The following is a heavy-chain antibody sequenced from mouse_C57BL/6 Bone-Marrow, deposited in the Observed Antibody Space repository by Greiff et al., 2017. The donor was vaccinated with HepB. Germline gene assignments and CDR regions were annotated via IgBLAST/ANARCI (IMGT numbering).Heavy chain of an antibody. J-gene: IGHJ4*01. V-gene: IGHV1-64*01. CDR1: GYTFTSYW. CDR2: IHPNSGST. D-gene: IGHD2-13*01. Sequence: QVQLKQPGAEPVKPGASVKLSCKASGYTFTSYWMHWVKQRPGQGLEWIGMIHPNSGSTNYNEKFKSKATLTVDKSSSTAYMQLSSLTSEDSAVYYCARRLQYAMDYWGQGTSVTVSS. CDR3: ARRLQYAMDY.